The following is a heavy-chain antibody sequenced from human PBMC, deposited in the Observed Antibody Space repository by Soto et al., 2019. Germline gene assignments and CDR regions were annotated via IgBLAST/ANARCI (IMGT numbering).Heavy chain of an antibody. CDR2: IYYSGST. D-gene: IGHD2-15*01. J-gene: IGHJ4*02. CDR3: AATPRY. CDR1: GGSTSSYY. V-gene: IGHV4-59*01. Sequence: QVQLQESGPGLVKPSETLSLTCSVSGGSTSSYYWSWIRQPPGKGLEWIGYIYYSGSTDYSPSLKSRVPLSLDTSQSQVSLKLTSVTTADPAVHSCAATPRYWGQGTLVTVSS.